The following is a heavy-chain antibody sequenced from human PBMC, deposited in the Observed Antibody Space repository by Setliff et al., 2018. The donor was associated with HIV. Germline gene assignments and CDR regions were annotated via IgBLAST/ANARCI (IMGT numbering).Heavy chain of an antibody. CDR3: ARVQGGWEPGYFDY. J-gene: IGHJ4*02. CDR1: GFTFSGYA. D-gene: IGHD1-26*01. CDR2: ISSDGGST. Sequence: PGGSLRLSCAASGFTFSGYAMHWVRQAPGRGLEYVSAISSDGGSTYYANSVKGRFTISRDNSKNTLYLQMGGLRAEDMAVYYCARVQGGWEPGYFDYWGQGTLVTVSS. V-gene: IGHV3-64*01.